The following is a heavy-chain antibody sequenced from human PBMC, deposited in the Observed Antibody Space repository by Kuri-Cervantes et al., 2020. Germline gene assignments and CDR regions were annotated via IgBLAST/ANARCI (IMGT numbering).Heavy chain of an antibody. Sequence: SETLSLTCTVSGGSISSGGYYWSWIRQHPGKGLEWIGYIYYSGSTNYNPSLKSRVTIAIDTSENQFSLKLTSVTAADTAVYYCARAFGSGTPSDYWGQGTLVTVSS. V-gene: IGHV4-61*08. CDR2: IYYSGST. D-gene: IGHD1-14*01. J-gene: IGHJ4*02. CDR1: GGSISSGGYY. CDR3: ARAFGSGTPSDY.